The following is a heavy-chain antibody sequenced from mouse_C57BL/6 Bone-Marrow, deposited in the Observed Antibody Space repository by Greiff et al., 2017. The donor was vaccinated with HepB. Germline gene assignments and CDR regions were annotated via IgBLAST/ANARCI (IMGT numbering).Heavy chain of an antibody. CDR3: ARHYYYGSSYEYFDV. CDR2: ISSGGSYT. D-gene: IGHD1-1*01. CDR1: GFTFSSYG. V-gene: IGHV5-6*01. Sequence: EVQLVESGGDLVKPGGSLKLSCAASGFTFSSYGMSWVRQTPDKRLEWVATISSGGSYTYYPDSVKGRFTISRDNAKNTLYLQMSSLKSEDTAMYYCARHYYYGSSYEYFDVWGTGTTVTVSS. J-gene: IGHJ1*03.